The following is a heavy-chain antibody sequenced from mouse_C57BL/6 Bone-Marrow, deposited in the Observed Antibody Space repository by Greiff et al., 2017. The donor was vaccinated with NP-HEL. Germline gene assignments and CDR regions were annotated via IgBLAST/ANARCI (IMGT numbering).Heavy chain of an antibody. V-gene: IGHV3-6*01. J-gene: IGHJ3*01. Sequence: ESGPGLVKPSQSLSLTCSVTGYSITSGYYWNWIRQFPGNKLEWMGYISYDGSNNYNPSLKNRISITRDTSKNQFFLKLNSVTTEDTATYYCARDGHFIYYDYVFAYWGQGTLVTVSA. CDR1: GYSITSGYY. D-gene: IGHD2-4*01. CDR3: ARDGHFIYYDYVFAY. CDR2: ISYDGSN.